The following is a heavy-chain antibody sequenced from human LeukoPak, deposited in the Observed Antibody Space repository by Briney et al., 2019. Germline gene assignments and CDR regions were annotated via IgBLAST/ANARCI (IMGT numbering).Heavy chain of an antibody. CDR2: ISYDGSNK. V-gene: IGHV3-30*03. CDR1: GFTFSYFG. Sequence: GGSLRLSCAASGFTFSYFGMHWVRQTPGKGLEWLSVISYDGSNKYYAGSVKGRFTVSRDNSKNTLYLQMDSLRADDTAVYYCATPPAMRAPPNYFQHWGQGTLVTVSS. D-gene: IGHD5-18*01. J-gene: IGHJ1*01. CDR3: ATPPAMRAPPNYFQH.